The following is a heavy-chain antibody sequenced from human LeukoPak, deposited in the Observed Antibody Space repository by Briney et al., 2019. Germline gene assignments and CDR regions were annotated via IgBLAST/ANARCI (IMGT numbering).Heavy chain of an antibody. CDR1: GYTFTNYF. Sequence: ASVKVSCKASGYTFTNYFMHWVRQVPGEGLEWMGVINPTGGGTTYAQRFQGRVTMTRDTSTSTVHMELSSLRSEDTAVYYCARGQNKCLGHWGQGTLVTVSS. J-gene: IGHJ4*02. D-gene: IGHD2/OR15-2a*01. CDR3: ARGQNKCLGH. CDR2: INPTGGGT. V-gene: IGHV1-46*01.